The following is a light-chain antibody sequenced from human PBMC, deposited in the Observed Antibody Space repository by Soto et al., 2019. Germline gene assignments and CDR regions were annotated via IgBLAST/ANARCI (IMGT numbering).Light chain of an antibody. V-gene: IGLV2-14*01. CDR1: SSDIGNYNF. J-gene: IGLJ1*01. CDR2: DVS. CDR3: SSFTSSSTRV. Sequence: QSALTQPASVSGSPGQSITISCTGTSSDIGNYNFVSWYQQHPGKAPKFIIYDVSNRPSGVSNRFSGSKSGNTASLTISGLQAEDEADYYCSSFTSSSTRVFGTGTKVTVL.